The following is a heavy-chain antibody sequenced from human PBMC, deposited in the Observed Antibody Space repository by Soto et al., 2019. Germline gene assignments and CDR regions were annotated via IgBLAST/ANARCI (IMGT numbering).Heavy chain of an antibody. Sequence: GGSLRLSCAASGFTFSSYAMSWVRQAPGKGLEWVSAISGSGGSTYYADSVKGRFTISRDNSKNTLNLQMNSLRAEDTAVYYCAKEGIVVPAAVYYYYYMDVWGKGTTVTVSS. J-gene: IGHJ6*03. CDR1: GFTFSSYA. V-gene: IGHV3-23*01. CDR2: ISGSGGST. D-gene: IGHD2-2*01. CDR3: AKEGIVVPAAVYYYYYMDV.